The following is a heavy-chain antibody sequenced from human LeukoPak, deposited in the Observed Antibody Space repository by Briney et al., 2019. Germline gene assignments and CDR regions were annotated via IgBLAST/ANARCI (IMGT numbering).Heavy chain of an antibody. V-gene: IGHV1-2*02. CDR2: INPDSGGT. CDR3: ARDLRGLGDYFDY. Sequence: ASVKVSFKSTGYPFTGYFIHWVRQAPGQGLEWMGLINPDSGGTSYPPKFQGRVTMTRDTSISTAYMEVSGLRSDDTAVYYCARDLRGLGDYFDYWGQGTLVTVSS. J-gene: IGHJ4*02. D-gene: IGHD1-26*01. CDR1: GYPFTGYF.